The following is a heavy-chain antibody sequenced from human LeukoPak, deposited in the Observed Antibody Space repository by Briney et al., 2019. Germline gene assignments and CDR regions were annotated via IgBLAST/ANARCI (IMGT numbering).Heavy chain of an antibody. CDR2: ISSNGGST. J-gene: IGHJ4*02. Sequence: PGGSLRLSRSASGFTFSSYAMHWVRQAPGKGLEYVSAISSNGGSTYYADSVKGRFTISRDNSKNTLYLQMNSLRAEDTAVYYCAKGPQSMADRYCSSTSCYSFDYWGQGTLVTVSS. D-gene: IGHD2-2*01. CDR1: GFTFSSYA. V-gene: IGHV3-64*04. CDR3: AKGPQSMADRYCSSTSCYSFDY.